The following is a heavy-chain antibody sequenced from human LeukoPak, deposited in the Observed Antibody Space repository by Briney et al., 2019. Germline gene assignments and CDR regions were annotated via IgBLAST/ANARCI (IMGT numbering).Heavy chain of an antibody. J-gene: IGHJ4*02. CDR3: AKDASTTNNFYFFDY. Sequence: GGSLRLSCAASGFTFTNYAMTWVRQAPGKGLEWISGISKSGDITFYADSVKGRFTISRDTSKSAVYLQMNNPRAEDTAIYYCAKDASTTNNFYFFDYWGQGALATVSS. D-gene: IGHD1-1*01. CDR2: ISKSGDIT. CDR1: GFTFTNYA. V-gene: IGHV3-23*01.